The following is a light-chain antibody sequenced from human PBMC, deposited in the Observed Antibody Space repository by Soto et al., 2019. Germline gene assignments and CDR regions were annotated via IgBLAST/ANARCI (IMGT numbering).Light chain of an antibody. CDR3: QQYNSSPYT. J-gene: IGKJ2*01. CDR1: HSVSSSY. Sequence: EILLTQSPGTLSLSPGEIATLSCGASHSVSSSYLAWYQQKPGQAPRLLIYSASSRAAGIPARFSGSGTGTDFTLTITRLEPDAFAVYYCQQYNSSPYTFGQGTKLESK. CDR2: SAS. V-gene: IGKV3-20*01.